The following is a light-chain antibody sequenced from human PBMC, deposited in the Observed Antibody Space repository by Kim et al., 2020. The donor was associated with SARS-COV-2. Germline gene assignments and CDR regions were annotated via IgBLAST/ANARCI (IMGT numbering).Light chain of an antibody. CDR2: GAS. Sequence: DIQMTQSPSSLSASVGDRITITCRASQSITKFLYWYQQKPGEAPKLLIYGASILQSGVPSRFSGSGSGTDFTLTISNLQPEDFATYNCQRSYSQRTFGQGTKVDIK. J-gene: IGKJ1*01. V-gene: IGKV1-39*01. CDR1: QSITKF. CDR3: QRSYSQRT.